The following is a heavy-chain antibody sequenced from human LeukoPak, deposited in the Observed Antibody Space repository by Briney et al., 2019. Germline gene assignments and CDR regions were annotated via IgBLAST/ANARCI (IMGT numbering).Heavy chain of an antibody. J-gene: IGHJ4*02. D-gene: IGHD5-18*01. CDR1: GFTFSNAW. CDR3: TTDFMGYSYGYYFDY. Sequence: KPGGSLRLSCAASGFTFSNAWMSWDRQAPGKGREWVGRIKSKTDGGTTDYAAPVKGRFTISRDDSKNTLYLQMNSLKTEDTAVYYCTTDFMGYSYGYYFDYWGQGTLVTVSS. CDR2: IKSKTDGGTT. V-gene: IGHV3-15*01.